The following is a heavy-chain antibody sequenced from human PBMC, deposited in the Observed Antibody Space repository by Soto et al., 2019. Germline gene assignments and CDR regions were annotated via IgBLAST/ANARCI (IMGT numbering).Heavy chain of an antibody. Sequence: QVQLVQSGAEVKKPGASVEVSCKASGYTFTTYYIHWVRHAPGQGLEWMGVINPGGVSTKYAQKFQDRGTTARHTFTSTVNMDLSSLRFEDKAGDFCARGGNGEKGGYWDFDLWGRGTLVTVSP. J-gene: IGHJ2*01. CDR1: GYTFTTYY. CDR2: INPGGVST. CDR3: ARGGNGEKGGYWDFDL. D-gene: IGHD4-17*01. V-gene: IGHV1-46*01.